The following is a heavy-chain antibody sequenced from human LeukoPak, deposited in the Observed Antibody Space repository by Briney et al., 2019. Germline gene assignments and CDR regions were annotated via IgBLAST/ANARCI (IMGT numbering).Heavy chain of an antibody. Sequence: PGGSLRLSCAASGFTFSNYWMSWVRQAPGKGLEWVANIKQDGSEKYYVDSVKGRFTISRDNAKNSLYLQMSSLRADDTAVYYCARDWGYDVLTGPALGAFDMWGQGTMVTVSS. CDR3: ARDWGYDVLTGPALGAFDM. J-gene: IGHJ3*02. CDR2: IKQDGSEK. V-gene: IGHV3-7*01. CDR1: GFTFSNYW. D-gene: IGHD3-9*01.